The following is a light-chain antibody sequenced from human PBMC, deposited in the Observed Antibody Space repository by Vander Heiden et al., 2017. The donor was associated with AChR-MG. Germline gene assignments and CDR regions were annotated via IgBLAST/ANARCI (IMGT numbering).Light chain of an antibody. CDR3: QQSDSTPWT. V-gene: IGKV1-39*01. CDR1: QSITSY. J-gene: IGKJ1*01. Sequence: DIQMTQSPSSLSASVGDRVTITCRASQSITSYLNWYQQKPGKAPKLLIYGSLSLESGVPSRFSGGGFGTDFTLSISNLQPEDFATYYCQQSDSTPWTFGQGTRVEIK. CDR2: GSL.